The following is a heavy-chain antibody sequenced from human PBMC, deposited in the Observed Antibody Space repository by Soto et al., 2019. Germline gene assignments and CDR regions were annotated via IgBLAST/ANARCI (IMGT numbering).Heavy chain of an antibody. D-gene: IGHD3-3*01. CDR1: EYSFSTYW. CDR2: IYPGDSDT. CDR3: ARQIRQYDSWSNQYYYYGLHV. J-gene: IGHJ6*02. Sequence: GESLKISCKGSEYSFSTYWIAWVRQMPGKGLEWMGIIYPGDSDTRYSPSFQGQVTISADKSSSTAHLQWSSLKASDTAMYYCARQIRQYDSWSNQYYYYGLHVWGQGTRVTVSS. V-gene: IGHV5-51*01.